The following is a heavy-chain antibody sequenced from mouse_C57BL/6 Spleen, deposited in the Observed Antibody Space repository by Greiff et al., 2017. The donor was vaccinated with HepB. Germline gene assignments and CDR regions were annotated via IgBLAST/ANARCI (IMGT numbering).Heavy chain of an antibody. CDR3: ARGYVVAKVDY. D-gene: IGHD1-1*01. J-gene: IGHJ2*01. CDR2: IYPGSGST. Sequence: QVQLQQSGAELVKPGASVKMSCKASGYTFTSYWITWVKQRPGQGLEWIGDIYPGSGSTNYNEKFKSKATLTVDTSSSTAYMQLSSLTSEDSAVYYCARGYVVAKVDYWGQGTTLTVSS. CDR1: GYTFTSYW. V-gene: IGHV1-55*01.